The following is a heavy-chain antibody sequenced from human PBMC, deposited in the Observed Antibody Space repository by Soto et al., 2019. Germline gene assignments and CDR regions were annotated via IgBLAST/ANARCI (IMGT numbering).Heavy chain of an antibody. CDR2: ISWNSGSI. D-gene: IGHD6-19*01. CDR1: GFTCGDYA. J-gene: IGHJ4*02. V-gene: IGHV3-9*01. CDR3: AKSHTTSGWYVTTDY. Sequence: GGSLRLSCAASGFTCGDYAMQWVRQAPGKGLEWVSAISWNSGSIDYADSVKGRFTISRDNAKNSLYLQMNSLRAEDTALYYCAKSHTTSGWYVTTDYWGQGTRVTVSS.